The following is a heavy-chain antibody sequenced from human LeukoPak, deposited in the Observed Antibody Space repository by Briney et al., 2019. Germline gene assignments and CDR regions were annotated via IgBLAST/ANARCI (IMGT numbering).Heavy chain of an antibody. V-gene: IGHV4-39*07. CDR3: VAYTSSLRWFDP. CDR2: IYYGGTT. D-gene: IGHD6-13*01. CDR1: DDSISSISFY. Sequence: SETLSLTCTVSDDSISSISFYWGWIRQPPGKGLEWIGSIYYGGTTYYNPSLESRVTMSLDTSKKQFSLRLGSVTAADTAVYYCVAYTSSLRWFDPWGQGTLVIVSS. J-gene: IGHJ5*02.